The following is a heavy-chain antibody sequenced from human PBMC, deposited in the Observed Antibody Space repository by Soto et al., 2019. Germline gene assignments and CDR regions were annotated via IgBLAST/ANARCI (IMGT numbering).Heavy chain of an antibody. Sequence: GESLKISCKASGYTFTDAWIGWVRQMPGKGLEWMGIVYPGDSQTRYNPSFQGQITISADKSITTAYLQWTSLKASDSAMYYCARQKGYWGQGTLVTVSA. CDR3: ARQKGY. CDR2: VYPGDSQT. V-gene: IGHV5-51*01. CDR1: GYTFTDAW. J-gene: IGHJ4*02.